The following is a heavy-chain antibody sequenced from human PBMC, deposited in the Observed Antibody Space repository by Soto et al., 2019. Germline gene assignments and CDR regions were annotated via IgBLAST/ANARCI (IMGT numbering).Heavy chain of an antibody. CDR3: AKERFGTSWVSFDY. CDR2: INRDGGTT. Sequence: EVQLVESGGAVVHPGGSLRLSCAASGFIFDVYSMHWVRQVPGKGLEWVSLINRDGGTTYYADSVKGRFAVSRDNSKNSLYLQMNSLRTEDTALYCCAKERFGTSWVSFDYWGQGTLVTVSS. D-gene: IGHD6-13*01. CDR1: GFIFDVYS. J-gene: IGHJ4*02. V-gene: IGHV3-43*01.